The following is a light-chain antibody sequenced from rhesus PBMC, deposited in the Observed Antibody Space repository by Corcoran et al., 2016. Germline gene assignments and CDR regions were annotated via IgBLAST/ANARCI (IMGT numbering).Light chain of an antibody. CDR1: ENVNNY. CDR2: KTS. V-gene: IGKV1-74*01. J-gene: IGKJ2*01. CDR3: QHCYGTPCS. Sequence: DIQMTQSPSSLSASVGDRVTITCRASENVNNYLNWYQQKPGKAPKLLIYKTSTLQSGVPSRFSGSGSGTDYTLPISSLKPEDGATSYCQHCYGTPCSFGQGTKVGIK.